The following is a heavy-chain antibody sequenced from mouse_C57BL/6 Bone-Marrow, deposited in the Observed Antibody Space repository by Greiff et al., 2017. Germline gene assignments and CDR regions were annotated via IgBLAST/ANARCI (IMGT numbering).Heavy chain of an antibody. CDR1: GYTFTDYY. CDR3: ATTGFDY. V-gene: IGHV1-26*01. D-gene: IGHD4-1*02. J-gene: IGHJ2*01. Sequence: EVKLQQSGPELVKPGASVKISCKASGYTFTDYYMNWVKQSHGKSLEWIGDINPNNGGTSYNQKFKGKATLTVDKSSSTAYMELRSLTSEDSAVYYCATTGFDYWGQGTTLTVSS. CDR2: INPNNGGT.